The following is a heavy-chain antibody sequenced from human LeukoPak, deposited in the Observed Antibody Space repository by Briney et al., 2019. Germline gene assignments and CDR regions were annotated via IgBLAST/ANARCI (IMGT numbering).Heavy chain of an antibody. D-gene: IGHD3-22*01. J-gene: IGHJ4*02. CDR2: ISYDGSNK. Sequence: GGSLRLSCAASGFTFSSYGMHWVRQAPGKGLEWVAIISYDGSNKYYADSVKGRFTISRDNSKNTLYLQMNSLTEEDTALYYCAKLIHGYYYDSRSYYPAGDYWGQGTLVTVSS. CDR1: GFTFSSYG. V-gene: IGHV3-30*18. CDR3: AKLIHGYYYDSRSYYPAGDY.